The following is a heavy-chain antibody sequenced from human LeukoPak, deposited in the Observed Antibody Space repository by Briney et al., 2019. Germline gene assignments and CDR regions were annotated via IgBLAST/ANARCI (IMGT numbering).Heavy chain of an antibody. Sequence: PGGSLRLSCAASGFTFSSYEMNWVRQAPGKGLEWVSYISSSSSTIYYADSVKGRFTISRDSSKNTLSLHMNSLRAEDTALYYCAKGSYNSGWPGFWGQGTLVTVSS. J-gene: IGHJ4*02. V-gene: IGHV3-48*03. CDR1: GFTFSSYE. CDR3: AKGSYNSGWPGF. CDR2: ISSSSSTI. D-gene: IGHD1-20*01.